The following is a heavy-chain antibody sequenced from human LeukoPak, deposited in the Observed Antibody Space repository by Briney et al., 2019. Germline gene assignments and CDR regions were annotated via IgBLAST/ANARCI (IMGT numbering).Heavy chain of an antibody. CDR3: AKVVRSGDAIDQMGYYFDY. Sequence: ASVKVSCKVSGYTLTELSMHWVRQAPGKGLEWMGGFDPEDGETIYAQKFQGRVTMTEDTSTDTAYMELSSLRSEDTAVYYCAKVVRSGDAIDQMGYYFDYWGQGTLVTVSS. CDR2: FDPEDGET. V-gene: IGHV1-24*01. CDR1: GYTLTELS. D-gene: IGHD2-21*02. J-gene: IGHJ4*02.